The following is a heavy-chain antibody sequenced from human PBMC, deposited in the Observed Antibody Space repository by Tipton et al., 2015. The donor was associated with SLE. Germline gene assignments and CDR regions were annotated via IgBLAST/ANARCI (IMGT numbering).Heavy chain of an antibody. D-gene: IGHD5-12*01. Sequence: TLSLTCSVSGDSINKGGYHWNWIRQPAGMGLEWIGYISYSGSTNYNPPLKSRVTISVDTSKNQFSLKLSSVTAADTAVYYCARAGLATSYYYYMDVWGKGTTVTVSS. J-gene: IGHJ6*03. CDR3: ARAGLATSYYYYMDV. CDR1: GDSINKGGYH. CDR2: ISYSGST. V-gene: IGHV4-61*10.